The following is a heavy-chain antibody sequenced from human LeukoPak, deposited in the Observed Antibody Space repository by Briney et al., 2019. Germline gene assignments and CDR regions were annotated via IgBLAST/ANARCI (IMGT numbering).Heavy chain of an antibody. V-gene: IGHV1-46*01. CDR1: GYTFTSYY. J-gene: IGHJ3*02. CDR3: ARDRGRIATLNHDAFDI. CDR2: INPSGGST. D-gene: IGHD2-21*01. Sequence: ASVKVSCKASGYTFTSYYMDWVRQAPGQGLEWMGVINPSGGSTRYAQKFQGRVTMTRDTSTSTVYMELSSLRSEDTAVYYCARDRGRIATLNHDAFDIWGQGTMVTVSS.